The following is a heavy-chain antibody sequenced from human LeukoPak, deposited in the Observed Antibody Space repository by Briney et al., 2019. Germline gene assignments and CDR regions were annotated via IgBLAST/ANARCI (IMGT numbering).Heavy chain of an antibody. CDR1: GFAFSSYP. CDR2: ILHDDTHK. D-gene: IGHD3-16*01. J-gene: IGHJ4*02. Sequence: GALSLSCGPSGFAFSSYPMHWVRQAPGPGAGWVSVILHDDTHKYYADAVAGRFTISRHNSKNMLYLQMDSVRADDSAIYYCAVDLAHGVPDYCDHWGEGTLDTVS. V-gene: IGHV3-30*04. CDR3: AVDLAHGVPDYCDH.